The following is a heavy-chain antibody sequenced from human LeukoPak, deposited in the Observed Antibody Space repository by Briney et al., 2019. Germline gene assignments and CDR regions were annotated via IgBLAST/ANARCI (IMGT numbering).Heavy chain of an antibody. J-gene: IGHJ4*02. CDR2: ISSGGDYK. Sequence: GGSLRLSCAASGFTFSSFSMNWVRQAPGKGLEWVSSISSGGDYKHYADSVKGRLTISRDNSKNTLYLQMNSLRAEDTAVYYCAKDLWYYDSSGYYGYFDYWGQGTLVTVSS. D-gene: IGHD3-22*01. CDR1: GFTFSSFS. CDR3: AKDLWYYDSSGYYGYFDY. V-gene: IGHV3-21*04.